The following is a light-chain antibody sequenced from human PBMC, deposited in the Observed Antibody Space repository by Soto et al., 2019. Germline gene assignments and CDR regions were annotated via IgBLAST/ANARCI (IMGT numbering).Light chain of an antibody. Sequence: QSALTQPASVSGSPGQSITISCTGTSSDVGNYNLVSWYQQYPGKAPKLMIYEGSKRPSGVSNRFSGSKSGNTASLTISGLQAEDEDDYYCCSYAPSSTSVIFGGGTKLTVL. CDR1: SSDVGNYNL. CDR3: CSYAPSSTSVI. V-gene: IGLV2-23*01. J-gene: IGLJ2*01. CDR2: EGS.